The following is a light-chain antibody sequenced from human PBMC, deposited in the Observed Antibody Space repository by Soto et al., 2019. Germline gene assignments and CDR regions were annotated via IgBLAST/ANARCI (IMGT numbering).Light chain of an antibody. CDR1: SSDVGGYNY. V-gene: IGLV2-14*01. CDR3: RSHTTNTPVV. Sequence: QSALTQPASVSGSPGQSITISCTGTSSDVGGYNYVSWYQQHPGKAPKLMIYGVSYRPSGVSNRFSGSKSGNTASLTISGLQAEDEADYYCRSHTTNTPVVLGGGTKLTVL. CDR2: GVS. J-gene: IGLJ2*01.